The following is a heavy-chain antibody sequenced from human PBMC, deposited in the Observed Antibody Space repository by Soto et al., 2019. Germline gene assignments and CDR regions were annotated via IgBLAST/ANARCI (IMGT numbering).Heavy chain of an antibody. V-gene: IGHV3-23*01. D-gene: IGHD3-22*01. CDR1: GFTFSSYV. CDR2: ISGGGYNT. Sequence: EVQLLESGGGSVQRGGSLRLSCAASGFTFSSYVMSWVRQAPGKGLEWVAGISGGGYNTFYADSVKGRFTISRDNSKKTLLLQINNLRDEDTAIYYCAKDSNMYSSSLRGRYFDYWGQGILVTVSS. J-gene: IGHJ4*02. CDR3: AKDSNMYSSSLRGRYFDY.